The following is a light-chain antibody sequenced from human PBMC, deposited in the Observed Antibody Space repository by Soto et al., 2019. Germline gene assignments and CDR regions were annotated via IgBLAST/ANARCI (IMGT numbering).Light chain of an antibody. CDR2: EVS. V-gene: IGLV2-14*01. CDR3: SSYTSSSTYV. CDR1: SSDVGTYNY. Sequence: QSVLTQPASVSGSPGQSITISCTGTSSDVGTYNYVSWYQLHPGKAPKLMVYEVSNRPSGVSNRFSGSKPGNTASLTISGLQAEDEADYHCSSYTSSSTYVFGTGTKVTVL. J-gene: IGLJ1*01.